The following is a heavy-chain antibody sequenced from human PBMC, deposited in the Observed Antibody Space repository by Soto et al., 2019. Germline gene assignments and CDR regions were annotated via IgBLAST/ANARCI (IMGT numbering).Heavy chain of an antibody. CDR3: ARASMKYSRANWFDP. V-gene: IGHV4-59*01. J-gene: IGHJ5*02. CDR1: GGSISSYY. CDR2: IYYSGST. D-gene: IGHD6-6*01. Sequence: SDTLSLTCTVSGGSISSYYWSWIRQPPGKGLEWIGYIYYSGSTNYNPSLKSRVTISVDTSKNQFSLKLSSVTAADTAVYYCARASMKYSRANWFDPWGQGTLVTVSS.